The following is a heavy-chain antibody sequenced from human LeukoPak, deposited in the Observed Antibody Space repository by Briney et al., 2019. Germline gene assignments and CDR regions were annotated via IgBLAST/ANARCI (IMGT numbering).Heavy chain of an antibody. CDR1: GFTFSSYW. Sequence: GGSLRLSCAASGFTFSSYWMSWVRQAPGKGLEWVSSISASGSYIYYTDSVKGRFTISRDNAKNSLFLQMDSLRADDTAVYYCAREKWELLAFDYWGQGTQVTVSS. D-gene: IGHD1-26*01. CDR3: AREKWELLAFDY. J-gene: IGHJ4*02. CDR2: ISASGSYI. V-gene: IGHV3-21*06.